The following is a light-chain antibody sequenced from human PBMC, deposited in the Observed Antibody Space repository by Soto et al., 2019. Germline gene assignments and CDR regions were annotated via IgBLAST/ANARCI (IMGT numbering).Light chain of an antibody. CDR2: YAS. Sequence: DIQMTQSPSAMSSSVGDRVTITCRASQGISNHLVWFQQKPGQVPKRLFYYASVLQAGVSSRFSGSGSGTDFTLTISSLQPEDFATYYCLHHHNFPLTFGQGTRLEAK. J-gene: IGKJ5*01. CDR1: QGISNH. CDR3: LHHHNFPLT. V-gene: IGKV1-17*03.